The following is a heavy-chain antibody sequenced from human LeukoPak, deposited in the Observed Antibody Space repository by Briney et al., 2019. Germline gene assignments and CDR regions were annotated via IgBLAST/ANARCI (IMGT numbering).Heavy chain of an antibody. D-gene: IGHD1/OR15-1a*01. V-gene: IGHV3-20*04. J-gene: IGHJ4*02. CDR2: INWSGGRT. Sequence: GGSLRLPCAASGFTFDDYGMSWVRQAPGKGLEWVSGINWSGGRTGYADSLKGRFTISRDNAKNTLYLQMNSLRDEDTALCYCARDLTTSDNWGQGTLVTVSS. CDR1: GFTFDDYG. CDR3: ARDLTTSDN.